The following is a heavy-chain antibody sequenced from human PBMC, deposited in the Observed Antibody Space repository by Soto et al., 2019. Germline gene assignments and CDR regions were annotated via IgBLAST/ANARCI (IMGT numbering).Heavy chain of an antibody. D-gene: IGHD6-19*01. CDR1: GFPFDRYA. V-gene: IGHV3-33*03. Sequence: QVHLAESGGGVVQPGTSLRLSCAASGFPFDRYAIHWVRQAPSKGLEWVAAIWYDGSYTYYGESVKGRFLISRDNSKNTVFLEMNSLRAEDAAVYFCAKGRIAVAAGAFDSWGPGTRVIVSS. CDR2: IWYDGSYT. CDR3: AKGRIAVAAGAFDS. J-gene: IGHJ3*01.